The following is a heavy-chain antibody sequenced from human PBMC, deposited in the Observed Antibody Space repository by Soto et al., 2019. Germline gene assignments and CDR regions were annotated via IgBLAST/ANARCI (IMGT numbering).Heavy chain of an antibody. CDR3: ARDPDYGTYRLSYGMDV. J-gene: IGHJ6*02. Sequence: VQLAESGGGLVQPGGSLRLSCTASGFIVSNNYINWVRQAPGKGLEWLSIIYAGGTTFYADSVRDRFIISRNNSKNTIYLQMNRLRAEDTAVYYCARDPDYGTYRLSYGMDVWGQGTTVTVSS. CDR1: GFIVSNNY. CDR2: IYAGGTT. V-gene: IGHV3-66*01. D-gene: IGHD4-17*01.